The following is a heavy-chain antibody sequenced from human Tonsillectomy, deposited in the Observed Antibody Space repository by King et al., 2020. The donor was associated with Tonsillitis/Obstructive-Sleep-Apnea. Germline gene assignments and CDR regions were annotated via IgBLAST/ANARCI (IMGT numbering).Heavy chain of an antibody. V-gene: IGHV7-4-1*02. Sequence: LVQSGSELKKPGASVKVSCKASGYTFTSYSLNLVRQAPGQGLEWMGWINTHTVNPTYAQVLTGRFFFSLDTSVSTAYLQISSLKAEDTAVYYCARVGFCSGGSCYGFDYWGQGTLVTVSS. CDR3: ARVGFCSGGSCYGFDY. D-gene: IGHD2-15*01. CDR2: INTHTVNP. CDR1: GYTFTSYS. J-gene: IGHJ4*02.